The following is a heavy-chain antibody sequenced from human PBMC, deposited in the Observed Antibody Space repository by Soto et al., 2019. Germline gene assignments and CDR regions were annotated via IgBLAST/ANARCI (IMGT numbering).Heavy chain of an antibody. Sequence: QVQVVQSGVEVRRPGSSGKVSCKASGDTFKNCVISWVRQAPGQSLEWMGGIIPLFGTTDFAQRLQGRLTITTDEHTTTADMELSRLRSEDTATYSCAAELGFGKLAVVWGQGTTVIVSS. CDR1: GDTFKNCV. CDR3: AAELGFGKLAVV. CDR2: IIPLFGTT. D-gene: IGHD7-27*01. J-gene: IGHJ6*02. V-gene: IGHV1-69*01.